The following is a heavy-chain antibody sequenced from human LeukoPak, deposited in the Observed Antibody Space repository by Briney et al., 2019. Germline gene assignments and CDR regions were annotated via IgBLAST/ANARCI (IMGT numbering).Heavy chain of an antibody. CDR2: ITGSGGST. CDR3: AKAYSSGWACFDC. CDR1: GFIFSNYV. V-gene: IGHV3-23*01. Sequence: GGSLRFSCTASGFIFSNYVMSWVRQAPGKGLEWVSSITGSGGSTYYADSVRGRFTISRDNSKNSLYLQMNSLSAEDTAEYYCAKAYSSGWACFDCWGQGALVTVSA. D-gene: IGHD6-19*01. J-gene: IGHJ4*02.